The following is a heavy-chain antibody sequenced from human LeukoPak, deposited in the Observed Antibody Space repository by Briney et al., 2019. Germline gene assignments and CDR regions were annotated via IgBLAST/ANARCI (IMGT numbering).Heavy chain of an antibody. CDR3: ARGIEWGVGTYFDY. V-gene: IGHV4-38-2*02. CDR2: IYHSGST. Sequence: TTSETLSLTCTVSGYSISSGYYWGWIRQPPGKGLEWIGSIYHSGSTYYNPSLKSRVTISVDTSKNQFSLKLGSVTAADTAVYYCARGIEWGVGTYFDYWGQGTLVTVSS. J-gene: IGHJ4*02. D-gene: IGHD1-26*01. CDR1: GYSISSGYY.